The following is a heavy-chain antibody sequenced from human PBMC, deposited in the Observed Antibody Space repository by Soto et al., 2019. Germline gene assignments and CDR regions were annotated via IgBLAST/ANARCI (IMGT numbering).Heavy chain of an antibody. J-gene: IGHJ5*02. CDR3: ARLKGMWFGELLRFGWFDP. CDR1: GFTFSSYS. CDR2: ISSSSSTI. Sequence: EVQLVESGGGLVQPGGSLRLSCAASGFTFSSYSMNWVRQAPGKGLEWVSYISSSSSTIYYADSVKGRFTISRDNAKNSLYLQMNSLRAEDTAVYYCARLKGMWFGELLRFGWFDPWGQGTLVTVSS. V-gene: IGHV3-48*01. D-gene: IGHD3-10*01.